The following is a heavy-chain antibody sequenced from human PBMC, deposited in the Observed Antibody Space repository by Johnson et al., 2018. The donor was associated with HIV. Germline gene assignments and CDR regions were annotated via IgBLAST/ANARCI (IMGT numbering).Heavy chain of an antibody. CDR2: IKQDGSEK. V-gene: IGHV3-7*03. CDR1: GFTFSSYA. Sequence: VQLVESGGGVVQPGRSLRLSCAASGFTFSSYAMHWVRQAPGKGLEWVANIKQDGSEKYYVDSVKGRFTISRDNAKNSLYLQMNSLRAEDTAVYYCAREGGVTMVDGFDIWGQGTMVTVSS. CDR3: AREGGVTMVDGFDI. D-gene: IGHD3-10*01. J-gene: IGHJ3*02.